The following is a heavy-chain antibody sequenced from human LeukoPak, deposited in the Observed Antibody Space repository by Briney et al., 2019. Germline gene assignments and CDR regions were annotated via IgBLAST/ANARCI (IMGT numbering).Heavy chain of an antibody. Sequence: SETLSLTCAVSGESFSGYYWNWIRQPPGNGLEWIGEINPSGGTNYSPSLKSRVTMSVDTSTNRFSLKVTSVTAADTAVYYCPRGSNRARLANWGRGTQVTVSS. D-gene: IGHD3-16*01. CDR1: GESFSGYY. CDR3: PRGSNRARLAN. J-gene: IGHJ4*02. V-gene: IGHV4-34*01. CDR2: INPSGGT.